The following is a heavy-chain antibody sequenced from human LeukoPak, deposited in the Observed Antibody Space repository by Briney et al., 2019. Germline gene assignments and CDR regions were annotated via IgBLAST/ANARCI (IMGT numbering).Heavy chain of an antibody. J-gene: IGHJ2*01. CDR2: MHQGGST. Sequence: PSETLSLTCGVSSYSIRSGGDYWAWIRQPPGKGLEWIGSMHQGGSTYYNPSLKRRLSISVDTSKNQFSLKLSFVAAADTALYYCARVTNYYDSSGYYWAYWYFDLWGRGTLVTVSS. CDR1: SYSIRSGGDY. V-gene: IGHV4-38-2*01. CDR3: ARVTNYYDSSGYYWAYWYFDL. D-gene: IGHD3-22*01.